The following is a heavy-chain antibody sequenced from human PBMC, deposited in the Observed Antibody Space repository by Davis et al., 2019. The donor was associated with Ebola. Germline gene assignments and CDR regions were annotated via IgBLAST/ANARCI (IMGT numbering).Heavy chain of an antibody. CDR2: IYYSGST. CDR1: GGSISSSSYY. D-gene: IGHD4-17*01. CDR3: ARHVPTGDFDY. Sequence: PSETLSLTCTVSGGSISSSSYYWGWIRQPPGKGLEWIGSIYYSGSTYYNPSLKSRVTISVDTSKNQFSLKLSSVTAADTAVYYCARHVPTGDFDYWGQGTLVTVSS. J-gene: IGHJ4*02. V-gene: IGHV4-39*01.